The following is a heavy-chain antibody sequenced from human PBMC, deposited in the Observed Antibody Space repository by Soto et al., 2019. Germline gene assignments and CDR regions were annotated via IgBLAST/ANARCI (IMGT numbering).Heavy chain of an antibody. CDR2: IYPSDSDT. Sequence: PVECLTSSCKASGYSFPRYWIVWVLQMPGKGLEWMGIIYPSDSDTRYSPSFEGHVTFSVDKSINTAYLQWRSLKASDSAVYYCARGGRRNWFDPWGQGTRVTVSS. V-gene: IGHV5-51*01. CDR1: GYSFPRYW. CDR3: ARGGRRNWFDP. D-gene: IGHD3-16*01. J-gene: IGHJ5*02.